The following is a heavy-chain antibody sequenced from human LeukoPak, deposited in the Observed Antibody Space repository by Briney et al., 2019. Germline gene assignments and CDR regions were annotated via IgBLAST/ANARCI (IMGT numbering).Heavy chain of an antibody. CDR1: GYTFTGYY. CDR2: MNPNSGNT. D-gene: IGHD3-10*01. V-gene: IGHV1-8*03. Sequence: ASVKVSCKASGYTFTGYYMHWVRQATGQGLEWMGWMNPNSGNTGYAQKFQGRVTITRNTSISTAYMELSSLRSEDTAVYYCARGPYGSGSTYYYMDVWGKGTTVTVSS. J-gene: IGHJ6*03. CDR3: ARGPYGSGSTYYYMDV.